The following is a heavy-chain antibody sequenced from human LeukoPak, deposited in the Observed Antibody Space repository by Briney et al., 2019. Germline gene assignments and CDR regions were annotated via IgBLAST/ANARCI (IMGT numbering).Heavy chain of an antibody. CDR1: GFTFSSYG. CDR3: AKDPSLSRLYYFDY. Sequence: GGSLRLSCAASGFTFSSYGMSWVRQAPGKGLEWVSAISGSGGSTYYADSVKGRFTISRDNSKNTLYLQMNSLRAEDTAVYYCAKDPSLSRLYYFDYWGQGTLVTVSS. J-gene: IGHJ4*02. D-gene: IGHD2-15*01. V-gene: IGHV3-23*01. CDR2: ISGSGGST.